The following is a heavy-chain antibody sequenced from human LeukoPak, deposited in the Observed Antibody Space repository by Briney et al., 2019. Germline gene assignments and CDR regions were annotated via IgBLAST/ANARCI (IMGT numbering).Heavy chain of an antibody. CDR1: GDSVSGSPAV. CDR2: AYYRSKWYI. J-gene: IGHJ4*02. CDR3: ARGAVRGGTNFDY. Sequence: SQTLSLTCAISGDSVSGSPAVWNWIRQSPSRGLEWLGRAYYRSKWYIDYAVSVKGRITLTPDTSKNQFSLQLNSVTPEDTAVYYCARGAVRGGTNFDYWGQGTLVTVSP. D-gene: IGHD3-10*01. V-gene: IGHV6-1*01.